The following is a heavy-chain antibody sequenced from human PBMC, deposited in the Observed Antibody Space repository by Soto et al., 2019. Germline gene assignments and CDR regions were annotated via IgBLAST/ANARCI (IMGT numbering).Heavy chain of an antibody. D-gene: IGHD1-1*01. CDR3: ATVPGLPLGRSYNWFDP. Sequence: QVQLQQWGAGLLKPSETLSLTCAVYGGSFSGYYWCWIRQPPGKGLELIGEINHSGSTYYNPSLKSRVTISVDTSKNQFSLKLSSVTAADTAVYHCATVPGLPLGRSYNWFDPWGHGTLVTVSS. J-gene: IGHJ5*02. CDR2: INHSGST. CDR1: GGSFSGYY. V-gene: IGHV4-34*01.